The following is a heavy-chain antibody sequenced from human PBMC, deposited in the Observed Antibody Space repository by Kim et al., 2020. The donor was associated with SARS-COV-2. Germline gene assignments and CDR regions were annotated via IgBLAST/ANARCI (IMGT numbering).Heavy chain of an antibody. CDR2: ISGSGGST. J-gene: IGHJ3*02. D-gene: IGHD3-9*01. CDR1: GFTFSSYA. CDR3: AKDLTVLPSDHQLRYFDWFPAGDAFDI. V-gene: IGHV3-23*01. Sequence: GGSLRLSCAASGFTFSSYAMSWVRQAPGKGLEWVSAISGSGGSTYYADSVKGRFTISRDNSKNTLYLQMNSLRAEDTAVYYCAKDLTVLPSDHQLRYFDWFPAGDAFDIWGQGTMVTVSS.